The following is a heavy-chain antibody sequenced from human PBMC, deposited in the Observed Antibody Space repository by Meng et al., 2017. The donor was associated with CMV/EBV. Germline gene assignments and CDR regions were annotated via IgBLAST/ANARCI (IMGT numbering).Heavy chain of an antibody. Sequence: GESLKISCKGSGYSFTSYWIGWVRQMPGKGLEWVGIIYPGDSDTRYSTSFQGQVTISADKSISTAYLQWSSLKASDTAMYYCATSPVRGYSGYELSIPDYFDYWGQGTLVTVSS. CDR3: ATSPVRGYSGYELSIPDYFDY. V-gene: IGHV5-51*01. CDR1: GYSFTSYW. CDR2: IYPGDSDT. D-gene: IGHD5-12*01. J-gene: IGHJ4*02.